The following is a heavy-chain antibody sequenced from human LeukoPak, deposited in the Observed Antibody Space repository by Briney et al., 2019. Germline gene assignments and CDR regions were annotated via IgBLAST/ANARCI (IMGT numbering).Heavy chain of an antibody. CDR1: GGSISSGSYY. D-gene: IGHD1-14*01. J-gene: IGHJ6*03. CDR2: IYTSGST. CDR3: ARMTGGGDYYYYMDV. Sequence: PSETLSLTCTVSGGSISSGSYYWSWIRQPAGKGLEWIGRIYTSGSTNYNPSLKSRVTISVDTSKNQFSLKLSSVTAADTAVYYCARMTGGGDYYYYMDVWGKGTTVTVSS. V-gene: IGHV4-61*02.